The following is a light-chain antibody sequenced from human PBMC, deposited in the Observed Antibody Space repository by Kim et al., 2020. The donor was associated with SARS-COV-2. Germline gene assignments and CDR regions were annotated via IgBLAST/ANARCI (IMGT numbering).Light chain of an antibody. CDR3: QQSYTTPFT. Sequence: DIQMTQSPSSLSASVGDRITITCRASPSISSYLNWYQQKPGKAPKLLIYAASSLQGGVPSRFSGSGSDTDFTLTISSLQPEDFATYYCQQSYTTPFTFGPGTKVDIK. V-gene: IGKV1-39*01. CDR1: PSISSY. CDR2: AAS. J-gene: IGKJ3*01.